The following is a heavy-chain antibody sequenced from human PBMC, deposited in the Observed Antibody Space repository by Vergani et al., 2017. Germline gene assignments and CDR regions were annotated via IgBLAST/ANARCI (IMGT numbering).Heavy chain of an antibody. J-gene: IGHJ4*02. CDR2: ISGSGGST. Sequence: EVQLLESGGGLVQPGGSLRLSCAASGFTFSSYAMSWVRQAPGKGLEWVSAISGSGGSTYYADAVKGRFTISRDNSKNTLYLQMNSLRAEDTAVYYCAKHLGYCSSTSCPRSYYFDYWGQVTLVTVSS. D-gene: IGHD2-2*01. CDR3: AKHLGYCSSTSCPRSYYFDY. V-gene: IGHV3-23*01. CDR1: GFTFSSYA.